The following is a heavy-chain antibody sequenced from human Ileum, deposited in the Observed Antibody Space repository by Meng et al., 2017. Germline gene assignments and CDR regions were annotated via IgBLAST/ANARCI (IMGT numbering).Heavy chain of an antibody. Sequence: SETLSLTCSVSGGSTSDYYWAWIRQPAGQGLEWIGRIYNSESTHYNCSFKGRFPLSIDKSKKQVSLKLTSVTAADTAVYYLASAALRADDYWDYWGQGTLVTVSS. J-gene: IGHJ4*02. CDR1: GGSTSDYY. CDR2: IYNSEST. D-gene: IGHD3-16*01. V-gene: IGHV4-4*07. CDR3: ASAALRADDYWDY.